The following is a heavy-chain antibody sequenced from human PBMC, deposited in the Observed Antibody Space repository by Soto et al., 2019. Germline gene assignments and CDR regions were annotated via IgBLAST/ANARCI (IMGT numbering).Heavy chain of an antibody. CDR2: IYYSGST. V-gene: IGHV4-59*08. CDR3: ARHSPYYDFWSGFVDY. J-gene: IGHJ4*02. CDR1: GGSISGYY. D-gene: IGHD3-3*01. Sequence: PSETLSLTCTVSGGSISGYYWSWIRQPPEKGLEWIGYIYYSGSTNYNPSLKSRVTISVDTSKNQFSLKLSSVTAADTAVYYCARHSPYYDFWSGFVDYWGQGTLVTVSS.